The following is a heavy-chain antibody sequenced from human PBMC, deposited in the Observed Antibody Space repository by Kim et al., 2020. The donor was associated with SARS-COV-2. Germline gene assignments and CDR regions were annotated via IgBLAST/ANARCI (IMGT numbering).Heavy chain of an antibody. CDR1: GYTLTELS. J-gene: IGHJ4*02. D-gene: IGHD3-22*01. V-gene: IGHV1-24*01. CDR3: ATIPTDYYPILYYFDY. CDR2: FDPEDGET. Sequence: ASVKVSCKVSGYTLTELSMHWVRQAPGKGLEWMGGFDPEDGETIYAQKFQGRVTMTEDTSTDTAYMELSSLRSEDTAVYYCATIPTDYYPILYYFDYWGQGTLVTVSS.